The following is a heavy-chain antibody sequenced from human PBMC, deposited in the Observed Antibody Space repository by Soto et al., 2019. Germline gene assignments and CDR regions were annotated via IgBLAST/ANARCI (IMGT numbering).Heavy chain of an antibody. D-gene: IGHD3-22*01. CDR2: INPSGGST. J-gene: IGHJ3*02. V-gene: IGHV1-46*01. Sequence: GASVKVSCKASGYTFTSYYMHWVRQAPGQGLEWMGIINPSGGSTSYAQKFQGRVTMTRDTSTSTVYMELSSLRSEDTAVYYCARTYYYDSSGPGDAFDIWGQGXMVTV. CDR3: ARTYYYDSSGPGDAFDI. CDR1: GYTFTSYY.